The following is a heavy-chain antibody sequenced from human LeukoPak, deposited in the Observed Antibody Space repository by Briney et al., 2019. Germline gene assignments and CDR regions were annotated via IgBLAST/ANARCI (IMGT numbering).Heavy chain of an antibody. CDR1: GFTLSSFA. CDR3: PTEGRGRYYYGMDV. J-gene: IGHJ6*02. V-gene: IGHV3-30-3*02. Sequence: GGSLRLSCATSGFTLSSFAMHCVRQAPGKGLEWVAVTSSDGSSKYYADSVKGRFTLSRDNSKNTLSLQMNSLRGEDTAVYYCPTEGRGRYYYGMDVWGQGTTVTVSS. D-gene: IGHD2-15*01. CDR2: TSSDGSSK.